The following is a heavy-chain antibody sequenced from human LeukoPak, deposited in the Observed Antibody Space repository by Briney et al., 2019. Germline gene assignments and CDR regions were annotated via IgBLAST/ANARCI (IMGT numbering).Heavy chain of an antibody. J-gene: IGHJ3*02. CDR3: ARDPGYCSSTSCYRGAFDI. CDR1: GYTFTSYD. D-gene: IGHD2-2*01. CDR2: MNPNSGNT. V-gene: IGHV1-8*01. Sequence: ASVKVSCKASGYTFTSYDINWVRQATGQGLEWMGWMNPNSGNTGYAQKFQGRVTMTRNTSISTAYMELSSLRAEDTAVYYCARDPGYCSSTSCYRGAFDIWGQGTMVTVSS.